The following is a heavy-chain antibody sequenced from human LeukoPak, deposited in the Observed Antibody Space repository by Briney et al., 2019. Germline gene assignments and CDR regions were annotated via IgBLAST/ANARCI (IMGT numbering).Heavy chain of an antibody. CDR2: FDPEDGET. CDR3: ATGWQQLVRGYYYYGMDV. D-gene: IGHD6-13*01. CDR1: GYTLTELS. Sequence: GASVKVSCKVSGYTLTELSMHWVRQAPGKGLEWMGGFDPEDGETIYAQKFQGRVTMTEDTSTDTAYMELSSLRSEDTAVYYCATGWQQLVRGYYYYGMDVWGQGTTVTVSS. J-gene: IGHJ6*02. V-gene: IGHV1-24*01.